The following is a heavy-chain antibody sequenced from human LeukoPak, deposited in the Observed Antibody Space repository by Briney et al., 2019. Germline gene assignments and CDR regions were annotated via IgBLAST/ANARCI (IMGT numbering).Heavy chain of an antibody. J-gene: IGHJ3*02. CDR1: GFTFSSYW. CDR2: ISSDGSST. V-gene: IGHV3-74*01. Sequence: PGGSLRLSCAASGFTFSSYWMHWVRQAPGKGLVWVSRISSDGSSTSYADSVKGRFTISRDNAKNTLYLQMNSLRAEDTAVYYCAREGRFGELLIRHDAFDIWGQGTMVTVSS. D-gene: IGHD3-10*01. CDR3: AREGRFGELLIRHDAFDI.